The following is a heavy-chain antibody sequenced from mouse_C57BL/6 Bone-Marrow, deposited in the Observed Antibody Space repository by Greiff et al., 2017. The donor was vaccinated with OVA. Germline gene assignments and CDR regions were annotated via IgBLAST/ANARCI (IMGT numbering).Heavy chain of an antibody. CDR1: GYTFTSYG. V-gene: IGHV1-81*01. J-gene: IGHJ2*01. CDR2: IYPRSGNT. Sequence: VKLQESGAELARPGASVKLSCKASGYTFTSYGISWVKQRTGQGLEWIGEIYPRSGNTYYNEKFKGKATLTADKSSSTAYMELRSLTSEDSAVYFCARSEGRDYWGQGTTLTVSS. CDR3: ARSEGRDY. D-gene: IGHD3-3*01.